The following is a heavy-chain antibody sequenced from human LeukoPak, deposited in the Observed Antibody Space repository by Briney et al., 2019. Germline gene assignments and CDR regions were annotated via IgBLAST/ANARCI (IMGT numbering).Heavy chain of an antibody. CDR2: ISSSGSTI. J-gene: IGHJ4*02. CDR3: ARAHSSSWYYFDY. Sequence: GGSLRLSCAASEFTFSSYEMNWVRQAPGKGLEWVSYISSSGSTIYYADSVKGRFTISRDNAKNSLYLQMNSLRAEDTAVYYCARAHSSSWYYFDYWGQGTLVTVSS. CDR1: EFTFSSYE. V-gene: IGHV3-48*03. D-gene: IGHD6-13*01.